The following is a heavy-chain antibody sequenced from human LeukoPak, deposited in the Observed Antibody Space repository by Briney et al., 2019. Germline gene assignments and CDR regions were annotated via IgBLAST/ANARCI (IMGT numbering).Heavy chain of an antibody. CDR1: GYTFTGYY. CDR3: ARDLGRDGYNYYS. V-gene: IGHV1-2*06. CDR2: INPYSGGT. Sequence: GAPVKVSCRASGYTFTGYYMHWVRQAPGQGLEWMGRINPYSGGTNYAQKFQGRVTMTRDTSINTAYMEVSRLRSDDTAIYYCARDLGRDGYNYYSWGQGTLVTVSS. J-gene: IGHJ4*02. D-gene: IGHD5-24*01.